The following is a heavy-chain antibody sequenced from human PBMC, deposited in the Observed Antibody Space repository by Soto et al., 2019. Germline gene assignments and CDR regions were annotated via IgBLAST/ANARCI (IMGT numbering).Heavy chain of an antibody. CDR3: ARDRWELRPEYFQH. CDR2: IWYDGSNK. J-gene: IGHJ1*01. D-gene: IGHD1-26*01. V-gene: IGHV3-33*01. Sequence: QVQLVESGGGVVQPGRSLRLSCAASGFTFSSYGMHWVRQAPGKGLEWVAVIWYDGSNKYYADSVKGRFTISRDNSKNTLNLQMNSLRAEDTAVYYCARDRWELRPEYFQHWGQGTLVTVSS. CDR1: GFTFSSYG.